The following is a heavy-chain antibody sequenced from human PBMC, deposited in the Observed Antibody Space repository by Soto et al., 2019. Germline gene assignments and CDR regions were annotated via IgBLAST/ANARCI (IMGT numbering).Heavy chain of an antibody. CDR3: AKDLYSSGWYGRDGNY. J-gene: IGHJ4*02. Sequence: GGSLRLSCAASGFTFSSYAMSWVRQAPGKGLEWVSAISGSGGSTYYADSVKGRFTISRDNSRNTLYLQMNSLRAEDTAVYYCAKDLYSSGWYGRDGNYWGQGTQVTVSS. CDR1: GFTFSSYA. V-gene: IGHV3-23*01. CDR2: ISGSGGST. D-gene: IGHD6-19*01.